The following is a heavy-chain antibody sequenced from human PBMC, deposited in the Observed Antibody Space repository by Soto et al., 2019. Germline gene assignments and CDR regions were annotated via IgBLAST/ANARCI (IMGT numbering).Heavy chain of an antibody. V-gene: IGHV1-46*01. CDR1: GYTFISYY. CDR2: INHNTGGT. J-gene: IGHJ6*02. Sequence: QVQLVQSGAEVKKPGASVKISCKASGYTFISYYVHWARQAPGQGLEWMGIINHNTGGTSSAQKFRDRVSVTRDTSTSTVYMELYSLTSDDTAVYYCARDPNLSLTYHYYGMDVWGQGTTVTVSS. CDR3: ARDPNLSLTYHYYGMDV.